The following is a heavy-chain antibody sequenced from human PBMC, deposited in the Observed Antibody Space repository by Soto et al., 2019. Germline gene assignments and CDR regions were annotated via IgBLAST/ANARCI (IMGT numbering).Heavy chain of an antibody. J-gene: IGHJ4*02. CDR2: ISAYNGNT. Sequence: ASVKVSCKASGYTFTGYYMHWVRQAPGQGLEWMGWISAYNGNTNYAQKLQGRVTMTTDTSTSTAYMELRSLRSDDTAVYYCAIYGTNFDYWGQGKLVTVYS. CDR3: AIYGTNFDY. D-gene: IGHD1-7*01. CDR1: GYTFTGYY. V-gene: IGHV1-18*04.